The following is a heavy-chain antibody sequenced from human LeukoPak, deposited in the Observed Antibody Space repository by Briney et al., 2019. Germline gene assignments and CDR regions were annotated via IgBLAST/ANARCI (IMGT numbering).Heavy chain of an antibody. Sequence: GGSPSISCAASGFTFSSYTVNWVRQAPGKGLEWVSSISSSSSYIYYADSVKGRSTISRDNAKNSLYLQMNSLRAEDTAVYYCARNDGGDWFCAWGQVTLVTVSS. CDR1: GFTFSSYT. J-gene: IGHJ5*02. D-gene: IGHD1-1*01. CDR3: ARNDGGDWFCA. CDR2: ISSSSSYI. V-gene: IGHV3-21*01.